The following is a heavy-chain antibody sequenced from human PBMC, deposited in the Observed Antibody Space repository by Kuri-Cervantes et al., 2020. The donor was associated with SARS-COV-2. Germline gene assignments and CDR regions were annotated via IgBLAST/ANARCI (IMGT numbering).Heavy chain of an antibody. V-gene: IGHV4-61*02. D-gene: IGHD3-3*01. J-gene: IGHJ4*02. CDR2: IYTSGST. CDR3: ASNPNYDFWSGYFDY. CDR1: GGSNSSGSYY. Sequence: SETLSLTCTVSGGSNSSGSYYWSWIRQPAGKGLEWIGRIYTSGSTNYNPSLKSRVTISVDTSKNQFSLKLSSVTAADTAVYYCASNPNYDFWSGYFDYWGQGTLVTVSS.